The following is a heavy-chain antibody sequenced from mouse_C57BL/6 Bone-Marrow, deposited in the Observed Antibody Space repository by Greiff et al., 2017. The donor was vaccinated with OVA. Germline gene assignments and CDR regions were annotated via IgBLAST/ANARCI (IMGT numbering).Heavy chain of an antibody. V-gene: IGHV7-3*01. CDR3: ARYDGYYVAY. Sequence: EVKLMESGGGLVQPGGSLSLSCAASGFTFTDYYMSWVRQPPGKALEWLGFIRNKANGYTTEYSASVKGRFTISRDNSQSILYLQMNALRAEDSATYYCARYDGYYVAYWGQGTLVTVSA. J-gene: IGHJ3*01. CDR2: IRNKANGYTT. CDR1: GFTFTDYY. D-gene: IGHD2-3*01.